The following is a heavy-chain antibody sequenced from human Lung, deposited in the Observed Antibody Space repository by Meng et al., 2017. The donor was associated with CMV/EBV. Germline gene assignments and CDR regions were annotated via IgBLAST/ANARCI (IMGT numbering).Heavy chain of an antibody. CDR2: IYYSGST. V-gene: IGHV4-30-4*08. D-gene: IGHD5-18*01. CDR1: GGSISSGDYY. Sequence: QVLRQELGPGLVKPSQTLSLTCTVSGGSISSGDYYWSWIRQAPGKGLEWIGYIYYSGSTYYNPSLKSRVTISVDTSKNQFSLKLSSVTAADTAVYYCARALDTAMVTFDYWGQGTLVTVSS. CDR3: ARALDTAMVTFDY. J-gene: IGHJ4*02.